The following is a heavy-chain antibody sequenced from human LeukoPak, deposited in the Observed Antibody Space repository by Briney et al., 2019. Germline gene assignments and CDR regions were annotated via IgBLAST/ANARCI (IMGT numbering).Heavy chain of an antibody. Sequence: GGSLRLSCAASGFTFYDYAMHWVRQAPGKGLECVSLISGDDGSTYYADPVKGRSTISRDNSKNSLYLQMNSLRTEDNALYYCAKTYCGGDCYSRALAFDIWGQGTMVTVSS. D-gene: IGHD2-21*02. CDR2: ISGDDGST. J-gene: IGHJ3*02. V-gene: IGHV3-43*02. CDR3: AKTYCGGDCYSRALAFDI. CDR1: GFTFYDYA.